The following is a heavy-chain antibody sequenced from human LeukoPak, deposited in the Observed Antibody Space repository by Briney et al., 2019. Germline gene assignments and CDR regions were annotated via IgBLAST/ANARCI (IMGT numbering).Heavy chain of an antibody. D-gene: IGHD3-10*01. Sequence: GGSLRLSCAASGFTVSSNYMSWDRQAPGKGLEWVSVIYSGGSTYYADSVKGRFTISRDNSKNTLYLQMNSLRAEDTAVYYCARDLGHYYYGSGRESDYWGQGTLVTVSS. CDR3: ARDLGHYYYGSGRESDY. J-gene: IGHJ4*02. CDR1: GFTVSSNY. CDR2: IYSGGST. V-gene: IGHV3-66*01.